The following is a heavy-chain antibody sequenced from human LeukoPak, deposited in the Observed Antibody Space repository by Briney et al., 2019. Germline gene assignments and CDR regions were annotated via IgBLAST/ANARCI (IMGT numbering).Heavy chain of an antibody. CDR3: ARVPHVDTAMARLLNYYYYYMDV. J-gene: IGHJ6*03. CDR1: GFTFSSYG. CDR2: TRYDGSNK. V-gene: IGHV3-30*02. Sequence: GGSLRLSCAASGFTFSSYGMYWVRQAPGKGLEWVAFTRYDGSNKYYADSVKGRFTISRDNSKNTLYLKMNSLRAEDTAVYYCARVPHVDTAMARLLNYYYYYMDVWGKGTTVTVSS. D-gene: IGHD5-18*01.